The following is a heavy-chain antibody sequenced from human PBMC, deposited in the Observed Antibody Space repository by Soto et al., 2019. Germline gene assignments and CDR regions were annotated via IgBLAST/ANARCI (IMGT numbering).Heavy chain of an antibody. J-gene: IGHJ4*02. Sequence: SETLSLTCAVYGGSFSGYYWSWIRQPPGKGLEWIGEINHSGSTNYNPSLKSRITMSADTSRNQFSLKLNSVTAADTAVYYCARGGQDFWSGPFDYWGQGALVTVSS. V-gene: IGHV4-34*01. CDR2: INHSGST. CDR3: ARGGQDFWSGPFDY. D-gene: IGHD3-3*01. CDR1: GGSFSGYY.